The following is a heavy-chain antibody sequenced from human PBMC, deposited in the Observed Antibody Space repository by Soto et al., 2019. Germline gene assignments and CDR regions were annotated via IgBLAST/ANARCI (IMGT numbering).Heavy chain of an antibody. V-gene: IGHV1-69*02. CDR3: ARGRELGYCSSTSCYGTYYFDY. Sequence: SVKVSCKASGGTFSNYTISWVRQAPGQGLEWMGRIIPILGIANYAQKFQGRVTITADKSTSTAYMELSSLRSEDTAVYYCARGRELGYCSSTSCYGTYYFDYWGQGTLVTVSS. D-gene: IGHD2-2*01. CDR2: IIPILGIA. CDR1: GGTFSNYT. J-gene: IGHJ4*02.